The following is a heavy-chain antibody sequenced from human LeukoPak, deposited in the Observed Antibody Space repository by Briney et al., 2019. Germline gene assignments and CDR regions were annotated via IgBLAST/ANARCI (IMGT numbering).Heavy chain of an antibody. Sequence: PGGSLRLSCAASGFTFSTYAMSWVRQAPGKGLEWVSAISGSGGSTYYADSVKGRFTISRDNSKNTLYLQMNSLRAEDTAVYYCARGGTFGVDISDYWGQGTLVTVSS. J-gene: IGHJ4*02. V-gene: IGHV3-23*01. CDR3: ARGGTFGVDISDY. CDR1: GFTFSTYA. CDR2: ISGSGGST. D-gene: IGHD3-3*01.